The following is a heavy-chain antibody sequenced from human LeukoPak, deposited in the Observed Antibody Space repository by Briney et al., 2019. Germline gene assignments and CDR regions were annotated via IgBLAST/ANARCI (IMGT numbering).Heavy chain of an antibody. V-gene: IGHV1-46*01. D-gene: IGHD2-2*01. CDR3: ARGWGRGYCSSTSCSEGY. J-gene: IGHJ4*02. Sequence: ASVKVSCKASGYTFTSYYMHWVRQAPGQGLEWMGIINPSGGSTSYAQKFQGRVTMTRDTSTSTVYMELSSLRSEDTAVYDCARGWGRGYCSSTSCSEGYWGQGTLVTVSS. CDR1: GYTFTSYY. CDR2: INPSGGST.